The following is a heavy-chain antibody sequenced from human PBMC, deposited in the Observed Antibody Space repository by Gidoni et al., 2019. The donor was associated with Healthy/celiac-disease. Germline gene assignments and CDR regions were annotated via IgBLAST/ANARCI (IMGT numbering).Heavy chain of an antibody. D-gene: IGHD3-22*01. V-gene: IGHV3-74*01. CDR3: ARVDAYYYDSSGYWTNFDY. J-gene: IGHJ4*02. Sequence: EVQLVESGGGLVQPGGSLRLSCAASGFTFSSYWLHWVRQAPGKGLVWVSRINSDGSSTSYADSVKGRFTISRDNAKNTLYLQMNSLRAEDTAVYYCARVDAYYYDSSGYWTNFDYWGQGTLVTVSS. CDR1: GFTFSSYW. CDR2: INSDGSST.